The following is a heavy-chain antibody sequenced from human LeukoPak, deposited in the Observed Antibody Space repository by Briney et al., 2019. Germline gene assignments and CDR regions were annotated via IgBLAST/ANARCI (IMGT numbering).Heavy chain of an antibody. CDR3: ARREVTIPWSSAFDI. J-gene: IGHJ3*02. D-gene: IGHD2-21*02. Sequence: PGESLKISCRGSGYSFTSYWIGWVRQMPGKGLEWMGIIYPGDSDTRYSPSFQGQVTISADKSISTAYLQWSSLKASDTAMYYRARREVTIPWSSAFDIWGQGTMVTVSS. V-gene: IGHV5-51*01. CDR1: GYSFTSYW. CDR2: IYPGDSDT.